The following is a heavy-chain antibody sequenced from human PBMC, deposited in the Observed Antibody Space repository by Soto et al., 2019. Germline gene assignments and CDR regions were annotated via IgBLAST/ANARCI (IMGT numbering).Heavy chain of an antibody. Sequence: SETLSLTCTVSGGSISSGDYYWSWIRQPPGKGLEWIGYIYYSGSTYYNPSLKSRVTISVDTSKNQFSLKLSSVTAADTAVYYCARVHRRWLQSEFDYWGQGTLVTVSS. D-gene: IGHD5-12*01. J-gene: IGHJ4*02. CDR1: GGSISSGDYY. V-gene: IGHV4-30-4*01. CDR3: ARVHRRWLQSEFDY. CDR2: IYYSGST.